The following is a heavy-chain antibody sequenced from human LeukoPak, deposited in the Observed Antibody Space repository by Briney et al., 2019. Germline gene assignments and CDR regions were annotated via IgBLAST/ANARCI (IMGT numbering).Heavy chain of an antibody. CDR2: INHSGST. CDR1: GGSLSGYY. Sequence: SETLSLTCAVYGGSLSGYYWSWIRQPPGKGLEWIGEINHSGSTNYNPSLKSRVTISVDTSKNQFSLKLSSVTAADTAVYYCARVGVVVVVAAFDAFDIWGQGTMVTVSS. J-gene: IGHJ3*02. V-gene: IGHV4-34*01. CDR3: ARVGVVVVVAAFDAFDI. D-gene: IGHD2-15*01.